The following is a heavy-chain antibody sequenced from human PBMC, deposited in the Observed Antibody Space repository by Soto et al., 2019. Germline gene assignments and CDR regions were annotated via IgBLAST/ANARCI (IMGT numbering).Heavy chain of an antibody. J-gene: IGHJ3*01. Sequence: QAQLVQSATEVKRPGASVKVSCKASGFSIKNYGITWVRLAPGQGLEWMGWISAVNGDTIFAQKFQGRVSMTTDTATSTAYMELRGPKSADTALYSCARDGGSGVLNAFDVWGHGTMVTVSS. D-gene: IGHD3-10*01. V-gene: IGHV1-18*01. CDR3: ARDGGSGVLNAFDV. CDR2: ISAVNGDT. CDR1: GFSIKNYG.